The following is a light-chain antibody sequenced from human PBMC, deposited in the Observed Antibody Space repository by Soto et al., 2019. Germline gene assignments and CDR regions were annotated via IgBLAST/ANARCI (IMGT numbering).Light chain of an antibody. CDR3: AAWDDSLSGVV. V-gene: IGLV1-47*01. J-gene: IGLJ3*02. Sequence: QSVLTQPPSASGTPGQRVTISCYGSISNLGSNFVFWYQQLPGAAPKLLISRNDQRPSGVPDRFSGSKSGTSASLAISGLRSEDEADYHCAAWDDSLSGVVFGGGTQLTVL. CDR2: RND. CDR1: ISNLGSNF.